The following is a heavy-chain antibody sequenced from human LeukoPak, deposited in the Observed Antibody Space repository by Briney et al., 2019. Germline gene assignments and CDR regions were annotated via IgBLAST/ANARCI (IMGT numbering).Heavy chain of an antibody. J-gene: IGHJ6*02. CDR1: AGTGSSDSSH. CDR3: ARNRGWYAKEV. Sequence: SETLSLTCSVSAGTGSSDSSHWSWIRQPPGKGLEWIGNVHYSGSANYNPSLESRVTMSLDNYKNQFSLELTSVTAADTAVYYCARNRGWYAKEVWGQGAAVTVSS. D-gene: IGHD6-19*01. CDR2: VHYSGSA. V-gene: IGHV4-61*01.